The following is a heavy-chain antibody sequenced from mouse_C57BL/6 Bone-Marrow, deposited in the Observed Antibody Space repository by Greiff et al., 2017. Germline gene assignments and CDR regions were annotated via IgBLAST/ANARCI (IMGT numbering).Heavy chain of an antibody. CDR3: ARLWYLCYWYFDV. CDR2: IYPGSGNT. J-gene: IGHJ1*03. D-gene: IGHD2-1*01. Sequence: QVQLKESGPELVKPGASVKISCKASGYSFTSYYIHWVKQRPGQGLEWIGWIYPGSGNTKYNEKFKGKATLTADTSSSTAYMQLSSLTSEDSAVYYCARLWYLCYWYFDVWGTGTTVTVSS. V-gene: IGHV1-66*01. CDR1: GYSFTSYY.